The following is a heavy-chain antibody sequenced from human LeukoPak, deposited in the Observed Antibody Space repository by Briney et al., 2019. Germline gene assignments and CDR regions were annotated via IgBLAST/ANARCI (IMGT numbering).Heavy chain of an antibody. J-gene: IGHJ6*03. CDR2: INHSGST. D-gene: IGHD6-13*01. CDR3: ARGRVAAARNYYYYMDV. CDR1: GGSFSGYY. Sequence: PSETLSLTCAVYGGSFSGYYWSWIRQPPGKGLEWIGEINHSGSTNYNPSLKSRVTISVDTSKNQFSLKLSSVTAADTAVYYCARGRVAAARNYYYYMDVWGKGTTVTVSS. V-gene: IGHV4-34*01.